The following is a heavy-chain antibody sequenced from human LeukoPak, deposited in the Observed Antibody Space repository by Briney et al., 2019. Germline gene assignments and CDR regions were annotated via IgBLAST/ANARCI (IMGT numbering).Heavy chain of an antibody. CDR2: ISGSGGST. D-gene: IGHD3-22*01. Sequence: PGGSLRLSCAASGFTFSSYAMSWVRQAPGKGLEWVSAISGSGGSTYYADSVKGRFTISRDNSKNTLYLQMNSLRAEDTAVYYCARDGHYDSSGSYDAFDIWGQGTMVTVSS. CDR3: ARDGHYDSSGSYDAFDI. J-gene: IGHJ3*02. CDR1: GFTFSSYA. V-gene: IGHV3-23*01.